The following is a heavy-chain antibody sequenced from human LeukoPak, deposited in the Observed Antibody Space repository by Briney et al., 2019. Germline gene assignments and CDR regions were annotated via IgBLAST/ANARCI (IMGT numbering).Heavy chain of an antibody. J-gene: IGHJ4*02. CDR2: TNHSGST. CDR3: ARRGAWIQLWSSHDY. D-gene: IGHD5-18*01. V-gene: IGHV4-34*01. CDR1: GGSFSGYY. Sequence: SETLSLTCAVYGGSFSGYYWNWIRQPPGKGLEWIGETNHSGSTNYNPSLKSRVTISVDTSKNQFSLKLSSVTAADTAVYYCARRGAWIQLWSSHDYWGQGTLVTVSS.